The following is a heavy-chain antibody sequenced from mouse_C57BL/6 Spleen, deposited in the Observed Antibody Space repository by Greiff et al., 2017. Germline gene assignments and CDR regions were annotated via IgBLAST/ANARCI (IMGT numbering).Heavy chain of an antibody. D-gene: IGHD2-5*01. Sequence: VQLQQSGAELMKPGASVKLSCKATGYTFTGYWIEWVKQRPGPGLKWIGEILPGRGSTNYNEKFKGKATFTADTSSNTAYMQLSSLTTEDSAIYYCARGYSNWYFDVWGTGTTVTVSS. J-gene: IGHJ1*03. V-gene: IGHV1-9*01. CDR2: ILPGRGST. CDR3: ARGYSNWYFDV. CDR1: GYTFTGYW.